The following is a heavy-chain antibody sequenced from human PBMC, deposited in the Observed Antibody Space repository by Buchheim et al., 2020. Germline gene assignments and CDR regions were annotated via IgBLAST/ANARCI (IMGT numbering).Heavy chain of an antibody. V-gene: IGHV1-2*02. J-gene: IGHJ2*01. D-gene: IGHD6-25*01. CDR2: INPNSGGT. CDR3: ARDCGGIAARYWYFDL. Sequence: QVQLVQSGAEVKKPGDSVKVSCKASGYTFTGYYMHWVRQAPGQGLEWMGWINPNSGGTNYAKKFQGRVTMTRDTSISTAYMELSRLRSDDTAVYYCARDCGGIAARYWYFDLWGRGTL. CDR1: GYTFTGYY.